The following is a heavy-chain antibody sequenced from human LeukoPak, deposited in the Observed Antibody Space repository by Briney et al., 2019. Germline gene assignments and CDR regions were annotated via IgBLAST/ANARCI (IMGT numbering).Heavy chain of an antibody. CDR2: ISSSGSTI. CDR3: AGEYIVVVPAAMVHDAFDI. CDR1: GFTFSDYY. J-gene: IGHJ3*02. D-gene: IGHD2-2*01. V-gene: IGHV3-11*04. Sequence: GGSLRLSCAASGFTFSDYYMSWIRQAPGRGLEWVSYISSSGSTIYYADSVKGRFAISRDNAKNSLYLQMNSLRAEDTAVYYCAGEYIVVVPAAMVHDAFDIWGQGTMVTVSS.